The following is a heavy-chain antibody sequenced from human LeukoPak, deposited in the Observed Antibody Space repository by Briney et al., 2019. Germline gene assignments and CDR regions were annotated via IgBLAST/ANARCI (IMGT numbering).Heavy chain of an antibody. D-gene: IGHD3-22*01. CDR2: FDPEDGET. Sequence: ASVKVSCKVSGYTLTELSMHWVRQAPGEGLEWMGGFDPEDGETIYAQKFQGRVTMTEDTSTDTAYMELSSLRSEDTAVYYCTTHPRRRYYDSSGYPHNYYYYGMDVWGQGTTVTVSS. CDR3: TTHPRRRYYDSSGYPHNYYYYGMDV. J-gene: IGHJ6*02. CDR1: GYTLTELS. V-gene: IGHV1-24*01.